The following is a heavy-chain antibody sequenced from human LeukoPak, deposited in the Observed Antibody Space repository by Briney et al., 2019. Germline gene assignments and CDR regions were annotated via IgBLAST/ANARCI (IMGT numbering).Heavy chain of an antibody. Sequence: GGSLRLSCAASGFTFSNYGMHWVRQAPGKGLEWVAIISYDGSDKYYADSVKGRFTISRDNSKNTLYLQMNSLRAEDTAVYYCAKSSIKGYYGSGSYLYNWFDPWGQGTLVTVSS. V-gene: IGHV3-30-3*02. CDR1: GFTFSNYG. CDR3: AKSSIKGYYGSGSYLYNWFDP. D-gene: IGHD3-10*01. CDR2: ISYDGSDK. J-gene: IGHJ5*02.